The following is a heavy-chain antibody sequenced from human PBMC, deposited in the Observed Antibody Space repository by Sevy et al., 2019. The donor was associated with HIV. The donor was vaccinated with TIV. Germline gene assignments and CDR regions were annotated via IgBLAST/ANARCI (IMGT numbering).Heavy chain of an antibody. V-gene: IGHV3-23*01. CDR3: ARDRGSSSWYSGASYYYYYGMDV. CDR2: ISGSGGST. Sequence: GGSLRLSCAASGFTFSSYAMSWVRQAPGKGLEWVSGISGSGGSTYYADSVKGRFTISRDNSKNTLYLQMNSLRAEDTAVYYCARDRGSSSWYSGASYYYYYGMDVWGQGTTVTVSS. D-gene: IGHD6-13*01. J-gene: IGHJ6*02. CDR1: GFTFSSYA.